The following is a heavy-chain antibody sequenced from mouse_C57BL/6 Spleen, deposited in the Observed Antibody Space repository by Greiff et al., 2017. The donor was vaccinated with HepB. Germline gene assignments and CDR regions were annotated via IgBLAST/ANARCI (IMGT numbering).Heavy chain of an antibody. CDR1: GYTFTSYW. Sequence: VKLQQPGAELVRPGPSVKLSCTASGYTFTSYWMHWVKQRPGQGLEWIGVIDPSDSSTNYNPTFKGKATLTVATSSSTAYMQRSILTSEDSAVYYCAPMVTTGRWYFDVWGTGTTVTVSS. CDR3: APMVTTGRWYFDV. V-gene: IGHV1-59*01. D-gene: IGHD2-2*01. J-gene: IGHJ1*03. CDR2: IDPSDSST.